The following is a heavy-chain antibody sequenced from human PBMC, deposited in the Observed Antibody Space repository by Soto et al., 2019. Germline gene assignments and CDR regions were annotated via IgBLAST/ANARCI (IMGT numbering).Heavy chain of an antibody. J-gene: IGHJ2*01. CDR1: GFTFSSYN. CDR2: ITSSSSYI. Sequence: GGSLRLSCAASGFTFSSYNMNWVRQAPGKGLEWVSSITSSSSYIYYADSVKGRFTISRDNAKNSLYLQMNSLRAEDTAVYYCAREVYGGDYVGYFDLWGRGTLVTVSS. V-gene: IGHV3-21*04. CDR3: AREVYGGDYVGYFDL. D-gene: IGHD4-17*01.